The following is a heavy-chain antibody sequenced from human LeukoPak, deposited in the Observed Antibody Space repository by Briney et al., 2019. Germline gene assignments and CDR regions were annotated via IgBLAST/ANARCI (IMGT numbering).Heavy chain of an antibody. Sequence: ASVKVSCKASGYTFTSYYIHWVRQAPGQGLEWMGIINPSGGSTSYAQKFQGRPTMSRDTSTSTVYMELSSLRSEDMAVYYCAREEGVVAGTFDFWGQGTLVTVSS. V-gene: IGHV1-46*03. CDR2: INPSGGST. D-gene: IGHD6-19*01. CDR3: AREEGVVAGTFDF. J-gene: IGHJ4*02. CDR1: GYTFTSYY.